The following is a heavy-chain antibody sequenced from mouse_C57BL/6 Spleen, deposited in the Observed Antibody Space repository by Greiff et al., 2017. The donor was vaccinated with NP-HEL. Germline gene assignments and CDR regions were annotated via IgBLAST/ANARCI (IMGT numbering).Heavy chain of an antibody. J-gene: IGHJ2*01. CDR2: IYPGDGDT. CDR1: GYAFSSYW. D-gene: IGHD1-1*01. Sequence: QVQLQQSGAELVKPGASVKISCKASGYAFSSYWMNWVKQRPGKGLEWIGQIYPGDGDTNYNGKFKGKATLTADKSSSTAYMQLSSLTSEDSAVYFCARSDYGSRYVDYWGQGTTLTVSS. CDR3: ARSDYGSRYVDY. V-gene: IGHV1-80*01.